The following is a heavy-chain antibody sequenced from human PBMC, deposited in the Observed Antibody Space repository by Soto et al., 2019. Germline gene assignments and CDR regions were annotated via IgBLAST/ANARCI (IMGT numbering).Heavy chain of an antibody. CDR1: VGSISSSSYY. CDR2: IHYSGYT. CDR3: SRAFSYDSSVGPAYFDK. V-gene: IGHV4-39*01. D-gene: IGHD3-22*01. J-gene: IGHJ4*02. Sequence: ETLSLSGTVSVGSISSSSYYWDWILQPPGKGLEWIGSIHYSGYTYYNPSLKSRVTISIDTSKNQFSPKLRSVTAADTAVYFCSRAFSYDSSVGPAYFDKWGQGTQVTVSS.